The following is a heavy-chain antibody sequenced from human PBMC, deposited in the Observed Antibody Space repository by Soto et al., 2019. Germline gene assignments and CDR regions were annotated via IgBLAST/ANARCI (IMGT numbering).Heavy chain of an antibody. CDR3: ARDLSTAFRPTNDY. CDR1: GFTFSSYA. V-gene: IGHV3-30-3*01. J-gene: IGHJ4*02. D-gene: IGHD1-26*01. CDR2: ISYDGSNK. Sequence: GGSLRLSCAASGFTFSSYAMHWVRQAPGKGLEWVAVISYDGSNKYYADSVKGRFTISRDNSKNTLYLQMNSLRAEDTAVYYCARDLSTAFRPTNDYWGQGTLVTVSS.